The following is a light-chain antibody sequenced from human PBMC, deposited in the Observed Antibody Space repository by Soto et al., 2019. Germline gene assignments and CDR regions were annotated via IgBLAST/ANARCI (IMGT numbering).Light chain of an antibody. CDR2: KAS. V-gene: IGKV1-5*03. Sequence: DIQMTQSPSTLSASVGDRVSITCRASQTINNLTAWYQQKPGQAPKLLIYKASNLETGVPSRFSGSGSGTEFTLTISSLQPDDFATYYCQQCSSYPSLTFGGGTKVDIK. CDR1: QTINNL. J-gene: IGKJ4*01. CDR3: QQCSSYPSLT.